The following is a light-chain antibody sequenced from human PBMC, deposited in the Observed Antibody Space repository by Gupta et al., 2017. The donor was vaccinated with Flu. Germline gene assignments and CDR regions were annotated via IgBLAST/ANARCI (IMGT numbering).Light chain of an antibody. CDR1: SSDVGGYNH. Sequence: SITISCTGTSSDVGGYNHVSWYQQHPGNAPKLMIFEVTNRPSGVSNRFSGSKSGNTASLTISELQAEDEADYYCSSYTSSDTLVFGGGTKLTVL. V-gene: IGLV2-14*01. CDR3: SSYTSSDTLV. CDR2: EVT. J-gene: IGLJ2*01.